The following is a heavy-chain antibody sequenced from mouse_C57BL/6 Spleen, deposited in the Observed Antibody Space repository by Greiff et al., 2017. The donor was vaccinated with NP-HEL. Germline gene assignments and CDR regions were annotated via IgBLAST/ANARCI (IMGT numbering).Heavy chain of an antibody. CDR3: TTDYYGSSYEFAY. V-gene: IGHV14-1*01. D-gene: IGHD1-1*01. CDR1: GFNIKDYY. CDR2: IDPEDGDT. J-gene: IGHJ3*01. Sequence: VQLKESGAELVRPGASVKLSCTASGFNIKDYYMHWVKQRPEQGLEWIGRIDPEDGDTEYAPKFQGKATMTADTSSNTAYLQLSSLTSEDTAVYYCTTDYYGSSYEFAYWGQGTLVTVSA.